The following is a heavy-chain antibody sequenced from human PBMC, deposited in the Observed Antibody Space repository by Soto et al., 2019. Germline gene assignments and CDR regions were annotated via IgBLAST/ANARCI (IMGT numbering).Heavy chain of an antibody. CDR3: ARDIGYDSSGYYRFDY. V-gene: IGHV1-69*13. J-gene: IGHJ4*02. D-gene: IGHD3-22*01. CDR2: IIPIFGTA. CDR1: GGTFSRYS. Sequence: SVKVSCKASGGTFSRYSISWVRQAPGQGLEWMGGIIPIFGTANYAQKFQGRVTITADESTSTAYMELSSLRSEDTAVYYCARDIGYDSSGYYRFDYWGQGTLVTVSS.